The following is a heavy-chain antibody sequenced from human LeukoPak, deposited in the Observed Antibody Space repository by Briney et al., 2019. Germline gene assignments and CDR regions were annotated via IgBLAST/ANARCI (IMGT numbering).Heavy chain of an antibody. CDR1: GGTFSSYA. Sequence: GSSVKVSCKASGGTFSSYAISWVRQAPGQGLEWMGGIIPIFGTANYAQKFQGRVTITADESTSTAYMELSSLRSEDTAVYYCATRGGFIAADLVLLRDRGNWFDPWGQGTLVTVSS. J-gene: IGHJ5*02. V-gene: IGHV1-69*01. CDR2: IIPIFGTA. D-gene: IGHD6-13*01. CDR3: ATRGGFIAADLVLLRDRGNWFDP.